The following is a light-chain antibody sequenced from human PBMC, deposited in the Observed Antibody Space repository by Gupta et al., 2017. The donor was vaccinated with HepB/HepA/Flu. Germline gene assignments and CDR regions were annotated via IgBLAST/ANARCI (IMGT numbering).Light chain of an antibody. J-gene: IGKJ1*01. CDR1: QSISSW. Sequence: DIQMTQSPSTLSASVGDRVTITCRASQSISSWLAWYQQKPGKAPKLLIYKASSLESGVPSRFSGSGSGTXFTLTIXSLQPADFATYYCQQYNSYRRTFGXGTKVEIK. V-gene: IGKV1-5*03. CDR3: QQYNSYRRT. CDR2: KAS.